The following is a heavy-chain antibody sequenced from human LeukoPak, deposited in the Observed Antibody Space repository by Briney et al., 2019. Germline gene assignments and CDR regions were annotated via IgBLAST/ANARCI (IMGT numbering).Heavy chain of an antibody. J-gene: IGHJ5*02. CDR2: INHSGST. CDR3: ARVGPWVVTHIRWFDP. D-gene: IGHD4-23*01. CDR1: GGSISSSSYY. V-gene: IGHV4-39*07. Sequence: SETLSLTCTVSGGSISSSSYYWGWIRQPPGKGLEWIGEINHSGSTNYNPSLKSRVTISVDTSKNQFSLKLSSVTAADTAVYYCARVGPWVVTHIRWFDPWGQGTLVTVSS.